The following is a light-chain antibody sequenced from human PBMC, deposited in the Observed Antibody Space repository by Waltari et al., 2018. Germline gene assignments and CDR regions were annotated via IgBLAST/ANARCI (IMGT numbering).Light chain of an antibody. CDR1: SGHSNYA. V-gene: IGLV4-69*01. CDR2: VNSDSRY. J-gene: IGLJ2*01. Sequence: ASLGASVNLTCTLSSGHSNYAIAWLQRQPGKGPRDLMKVNSDSRYIKGDGIPDRFSGSSSGADRYLTISSLQSEDEADYYCETGGFGIWRFGGGTKLTVL. CDR3: ETGGFGIWR.